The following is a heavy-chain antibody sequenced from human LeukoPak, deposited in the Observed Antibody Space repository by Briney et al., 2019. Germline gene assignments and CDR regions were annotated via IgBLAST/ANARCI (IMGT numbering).Heavy chain of an antibody. CDR2: ISSSGSTI. D-gene: IGHD3-3*01. CDR1: GFTFSDHY. V-gene: IGHV3-11*01. CDR3: ARASTGAEYYDFWSGYFSDHYYYYMDV. J-gene: IGHJ6*03. Sequence: GGSLRLSCAASGFTFSDHYISWIRQAQGKGLEWVSYISSSGSTIYYADSVKGRFTISRDNAKNSLYLQMNSLRAEDTAVYYCARASTGAEYYDFWSGYFSDHYYYYMDVWGKGTTVTVSS.